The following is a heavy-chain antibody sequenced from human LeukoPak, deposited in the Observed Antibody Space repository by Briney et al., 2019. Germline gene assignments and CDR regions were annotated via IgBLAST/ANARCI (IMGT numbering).Heavy chain of an antibody. J-gene: IGHJ4*02. CDR1: GFTFSSYA. CDR2: ISGSGGST. V-gene: IGHV3-23*01. Sequence: GGSLRLSCAASGFTFSSYAMSWVRQAPGKGLEWVSAISGSGGSTYYADSVKGRFTISRDNSKNTLYLQMNSLRAEDTAVYYCAKGYQMVVTASLFDYWGQGTLVTVSS. D-gene: IGHD2-21*02. CDR3: AKGYQMVVTASLFDY.